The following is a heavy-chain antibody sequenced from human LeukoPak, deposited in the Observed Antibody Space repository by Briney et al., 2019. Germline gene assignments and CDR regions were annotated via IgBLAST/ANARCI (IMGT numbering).Heavy chain of an antibody. Sequence: GGSLRLSCAASRFTFSSYSMNWVRQAPGRALEWVSSIMNFCSYIYYADSVEGRFTISTDNAKNSLYLQMNSLRAEDTAVYYCARALWFGETFPAYWGQGTLVTVSS. J-gene: IGHJ4*02. CDR1: RFTFSSYS. CDR2: IMNFCSYI. V-gene: IGHV3-21*01. CDR3: ARALWFGETFPAY. D-gene: IGHD3-10*01.